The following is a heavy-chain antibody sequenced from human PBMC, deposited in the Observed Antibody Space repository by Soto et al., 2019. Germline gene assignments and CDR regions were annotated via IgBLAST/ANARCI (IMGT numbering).Heavy chain of an antibody. V-gene: IGHV4-34*01. CDR1: GGSFSGYY. CDR3: ARNAGVWCFDI. Sequence: SETLSLTCAVYGGSFSGYYWSWIRQPPGKGLEWIGEINHSGSTNYNPSLKSRVTISVDTSKNQFSLKLSSVTAADTAVYYCARNAGVWCFDIWGQGTMVTVSS. D-gene: IGHD2-8*02. CDR2: INHSGST. J-gene: IGHJ3*02.